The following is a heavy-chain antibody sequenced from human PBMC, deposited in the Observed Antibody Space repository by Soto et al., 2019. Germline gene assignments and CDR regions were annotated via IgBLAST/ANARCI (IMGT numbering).Heavy chain of an antibody. J-gene: IGHJ6*02. CDR3: AKDLQSYGDYDYYCYGMDV. CDR1: GFTFSTYG. Sequence: QVQLVESGGGEVQPGRSLTISCAASGFTFSTYGMHWVRQTPGKWLEWGAVISYDGTNKFYSDSVKGRFTISRDNFKNTLTLQMNRLRADDTAVYSCAKDLQSYGDYDYYCYGMDVWGLGTRVTVSS. CDR2: ISYDGTNK. V-gene: IGHV3-30*18. D-gene: IGHD4-17*01.